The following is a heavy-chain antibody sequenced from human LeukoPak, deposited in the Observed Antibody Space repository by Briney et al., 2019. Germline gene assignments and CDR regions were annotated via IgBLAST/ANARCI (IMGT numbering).Heavy chain of an antibody. J-gene: IGHJ4*02. CDR3: ANYYYDSSGYYQTTSYFDY. Sequence: GGSLRLSCAASGFTFSSYAMSWVRQAPGKGLEWVSAISGSGGSTYYADSVKGRFTISRDNSKNTLYLQMNSLRAEDTAVYYCANYYYDSSGYYQTTSYFDYWGQGTLVTVSS. D-gene: IGHD3-22*01. CDR2: ISGSGGST. V-gene: IGHV3-23*01. CDR1: GFTFSSYA.